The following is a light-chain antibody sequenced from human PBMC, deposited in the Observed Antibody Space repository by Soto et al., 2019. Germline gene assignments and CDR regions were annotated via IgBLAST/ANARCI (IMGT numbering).Light chain of an antibody. CDR2: VAS. CDR3: QLYNNWPWM. V-gene: IGKV3-15*01. Sequence: ELVMTQSPATLSVSPGDRATLSCRASQSVNSNFAWYQQKPGQAPSLLIYVASPRTTGIPARFSGSGSGTEFTLTISSLQSEDFAVYYCQLYNNWPWMFVHGTKVEIK. J-gene: IGKJ1*01. CDR1: QSVNSN.